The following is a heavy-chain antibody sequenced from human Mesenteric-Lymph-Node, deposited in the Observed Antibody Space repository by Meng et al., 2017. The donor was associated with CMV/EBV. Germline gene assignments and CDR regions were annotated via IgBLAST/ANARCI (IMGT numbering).Heavy chain of an antibody. Sequence: ASGFTFSDFDMNWVRQAPGTGLEWVSSIGSRSGYIFYADSVKGRFTISRDNAKNSLFLQMNSLRAEDTAVYYCTRDLYGSGGDWFDPWGQGTLVTVSS. CDR2: IGSRSGYI. V-gene: IGHV3-21*01. D-gene: IGHD3-10*01. CDR3: TRDLYGSGGDWFDP. CDR1: GFTFSDFD. J-gene: IGHJ5*02.